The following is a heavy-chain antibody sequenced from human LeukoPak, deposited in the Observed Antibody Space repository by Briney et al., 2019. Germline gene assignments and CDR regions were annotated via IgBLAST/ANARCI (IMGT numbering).Heavy chain of an antibody. J-gene: IGHJ4*02. V-gene: IGHV1-8*01. Sequence: ASVKVSCKASGYTFTSYDINWVRQATGQGLEWMGWMNPNSGSTGYAQKFQGRVTMTRNTSISTAYMELSSLRSEDTAVYYCVRGRPSVTDYWGQGTLVTVSS. CDR2: MNPNSGST. CDR1: GYTFTSYD. D-gene: IGHD4-11*01. CDR3: VRGRPSVTDY.